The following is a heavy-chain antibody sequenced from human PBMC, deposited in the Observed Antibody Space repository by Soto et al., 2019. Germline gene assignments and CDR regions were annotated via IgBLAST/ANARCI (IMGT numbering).Heavy chain of an antibody. CDR2: INHSGSI. V-gene: IGHV4-34*01. D-gene: IGHD4-4*01. Sequence: SETLSLTCAVSGGSLSDYYWSWIRQPPGKGLEWIGEINHSGSIKYNPSLKSRVTISVDTSKNQFSLKLSSVTAAYTAVYYCARGSMYSNYNWFDPWSQGTLVTVS. CDR3: ARGSMYSNYNWFDP. CDR1: GGSLSDYY. J-gene: IGHJ5*02.